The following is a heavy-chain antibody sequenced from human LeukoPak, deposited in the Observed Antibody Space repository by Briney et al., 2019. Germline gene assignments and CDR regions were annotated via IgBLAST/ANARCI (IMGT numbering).Heavy chain of an antibody. J-gene: IGHJ3*02. V-gene: IGHV3-64D*06. Sequence: GGPLRLSCSASGFPFSSYAMHWVPQAPGKGLEYVSPISSNGGSTYYADSVKGRFTISRDNSKNTLYLQMSSLRAEDTAVYYCVKDLQQWLVQQAFDIWGQGTMVTVSS. CDR2: ISSNGGST. CDR3: VKDLQQWLVQQAFDI. CDR1: GFPFSSYA. D-gene: IGHD6-19*01.